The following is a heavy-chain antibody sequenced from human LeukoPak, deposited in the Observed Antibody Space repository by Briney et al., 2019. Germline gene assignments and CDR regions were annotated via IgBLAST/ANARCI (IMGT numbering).Heavy chain of an antibody. Sequence: MASETLSLTCTVSGGSISSYYWSWIRQLAGKGLEWIGRIYTSGSTNYNPSLKSRVTMSVDTSKNQFSLKLSSVTAADTAVYYCARADSTSPGHYYYGMDVWGQGTTVTVSS. CDR1: GGSISSYY. J-gene: IGHJ6*02. CDR2: IYTSGST. D-gene: IGHD2-2*01. CDR3: ARADSTSPGHYYYGMDV. V-gene: IGHV4-4*07.